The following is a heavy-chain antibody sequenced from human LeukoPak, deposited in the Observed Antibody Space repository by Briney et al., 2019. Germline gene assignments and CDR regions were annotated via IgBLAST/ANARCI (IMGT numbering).Heavy chain of an antibody. CDR2: INPNSGGT. J-gene: IGHJ4*02. D-gene: IGHD1-14*01. CDR3: ARSGTGAQQTSFDY. Sequence: GASVKVSCKASGYTFTGHYMHWVRQAPGRGLEWMGWINPNSGGTNYAQKFQGRVTVTRDTSISTAYMELSRLTSDDTAVYYCARSGTGAQQTSFDYWGQGTLVTVSS. CDR1: GYTFTGHY. V-gene: IGHV1-2*02.